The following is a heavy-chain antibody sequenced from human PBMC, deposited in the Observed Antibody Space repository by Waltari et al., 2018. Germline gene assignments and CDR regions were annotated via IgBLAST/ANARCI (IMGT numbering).Heavy chain of an antibody. CDR1: GFSFSSYT. CDR3: ASDPSMQHVAAGGY. D-gene: IGHD2-8*01. J-gene: IGHJ4*02. Sequence: EVQVVESGGGVVQPGGSLRLSCLTSGFSFSSYTMNWVRQAPGKGLEWVSSIIPNSIKTYYLESVRGLFTISRDNARNSLYLQMDSLRVEDSAVYYCASDPSMQHVAAGGYWGQGTLVTVSS. CDR2: IIPNSIKT. V-gene: IGHV3-21*01.